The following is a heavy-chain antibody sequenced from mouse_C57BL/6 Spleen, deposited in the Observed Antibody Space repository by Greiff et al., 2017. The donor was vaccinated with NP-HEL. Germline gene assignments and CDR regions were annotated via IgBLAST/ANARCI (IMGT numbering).Heavy chain of an antibody. V-gene: IGHV1-81*01. J-gene: IGHJ4*01. CDR2: IYPRSGNT. CDR3: ARGGGSTTVMDY. Sequence: QVQLKESGAELARPGASVKLSCKASGYTFTSYGISWVKQRTGQGLEWIGEIYPRSGNTYYNEKFKGKATLTADKSSSTAYMELRSLTSEDSAVYFCARGGGSTTVMDYWGQGTSVTVSS. D-gene: IGHD1-1*01. CDR1: GYTFTSYG.